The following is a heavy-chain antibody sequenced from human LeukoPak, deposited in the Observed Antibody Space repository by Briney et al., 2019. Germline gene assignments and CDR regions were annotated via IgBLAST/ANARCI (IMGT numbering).Heavy chain of an antibody. D-gene: IGHD3-10*01. V-gene: IGHV4-39*01. Sequence: SETLSLTCTVSGGSISSSSYYWGWVRQPPGKGLEWIGSIYYSGTTYYNLSLKSRVTISVDTSKNQFSLKLRSVTATDTAVYYCARFRYASGSYSVFDYWGQGTLVTVSS. CDR2: IYYSGTT. CDR1: GGSISSSSYY. J-gene: IGHJ4*02. CDR3: ARFRYASGSYSVFDY.